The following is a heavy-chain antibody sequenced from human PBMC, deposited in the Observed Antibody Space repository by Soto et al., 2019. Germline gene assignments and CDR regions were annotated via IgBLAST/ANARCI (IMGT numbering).Heavy chain of an antibody. Sequence: ASVKVSCKASGYTFTSTWMHWVRQAPGQGLEWMGIINPYGGAATYAEKFQGRVTMTRDTSTATDYMELSSLRSEDTAMYYCAREETCISTSCYGLYNWFDPWGQGTLVTVSS. CDR3: AREETCISTSCYGLYNWFDP. J-gene: IGHJ5*02. CDR1: GYTFTSTW. V-gene: IGHV1-46*01. CDR2: INPYGGAA. D-gene: IGHD2-2*01.